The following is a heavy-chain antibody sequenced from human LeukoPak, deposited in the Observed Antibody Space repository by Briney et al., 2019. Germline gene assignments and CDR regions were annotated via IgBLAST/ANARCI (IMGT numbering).Heavy chain of an antibody. CDR1: GGTFSSYT. D-gene: IGHD3-10*01. CDR2: IIPILGIA. Sequence: SVKVSCKASGGTFSSYTISWVRQAPGQGLEWMGRIIPILGIANYAQKFQGRVTITADKSTSTAYMQLSSLRSEDTAVYYCASIDFGESGHADWGQGTLVTVSS. V-gene: IGHV1-69*02. J-gene: IGHJ4*02. CDR3: ASIDFGESGHAD.